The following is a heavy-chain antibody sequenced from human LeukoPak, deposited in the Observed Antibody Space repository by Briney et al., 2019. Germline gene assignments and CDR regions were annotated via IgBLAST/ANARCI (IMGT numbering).Heavy chain of an antibody. CDR1: GFTFSRFG. Sequence: GGSLRLSCAASGFTFSRFGMNWVRQAPGKGLEWISYISSSSSAIYYADSVKGRFTISRDNAKNSLYLQMDGLRAEDTAVYYCARGEQEMATMSIDYWGQGTLVTVSS. CDR3: ARGEQEMATMSIDY. CDR2: ISSSSSAI. J-gene: IGHJ4*02. D-gene: IGHD5-24*01. V-gene: IGHV3-48*01.